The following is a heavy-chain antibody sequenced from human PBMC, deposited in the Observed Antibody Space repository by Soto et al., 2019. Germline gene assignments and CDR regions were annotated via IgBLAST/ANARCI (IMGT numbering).Heavy chain of an antibody. V-gene: IGHV4-34*01. CDR2: INHSGST. CDR3: ARGGYSYGFSNYYYYYMDV. Sequence: SETLSLTCAVYGGSFSGYYWSWIRQPPGKGLEWIGEINHSGSTNYNPSLKSRVTISVDTSKNQFSLKLSSVTAADTAVYYCARGGYSYGFSNYYYYYMDVWGKGTTVTVSS. D-gene: IGHD5-18*01. J-gene: IGHJ6*03. CDR1: GGSFSGYY.